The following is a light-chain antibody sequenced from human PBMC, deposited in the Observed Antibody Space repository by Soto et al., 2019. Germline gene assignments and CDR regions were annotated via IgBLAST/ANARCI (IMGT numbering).Light chain of an antibody. CDR3: QQYNNWPV. Sequence: EILMTQSPATLSVSPGERATLSCRASQSVSSNLAWYQQKPGQAPRLLIYGASTRATGIPARFSGSGSGTEFTLTISSLQSEDFAVYYCQQYNNWPVFGPGTKVDIK. CDR2: GAS. CDR1: QSVSSN. V-gene: IGKV3-15*01. J-gene: IGKJ3*01.